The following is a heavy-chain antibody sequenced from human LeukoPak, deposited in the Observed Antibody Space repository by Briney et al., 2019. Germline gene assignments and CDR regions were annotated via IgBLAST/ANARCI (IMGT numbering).Heavy chain of an antibody. CDR3: VRGTTGDSVAFDY. CDR2: FMPRTYSA. Sequence: GASVKVSFKASGYTFTTNNIHWVRQAPGQGLEWMGVFMPRTYSASYAQEFEGRVTVTSDTSTGTAYMELNSLRSEDTAVYYCVRGTTGDSVAFDYWGQGTPVTVSS. V-gene: IGHV1-46*01. J-gene: IGHJ4*02. D-gene: IGHD1-1*01. CDR1: GYTFTTNN.